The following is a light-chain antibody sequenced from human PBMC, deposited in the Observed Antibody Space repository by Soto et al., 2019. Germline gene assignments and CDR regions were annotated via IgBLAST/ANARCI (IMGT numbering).Light chain of an antibody. J-gene: IGLJ2*01. CDR3: CSYAGITTYVV. Sequence: QSVLTQPASVSGSPGQSITISCTGTSSDVGIYNLVSWYQQHPAKAPKLIIYEVSKRPSGVFDRFSGSKSGNTASLTISGLQAEDEADYYCCSYAGITTYVVFGGGTKLTVL. V-gene: IGLV2-23*02. CDR2: EVS. CDR1: SSDVGIYNL.